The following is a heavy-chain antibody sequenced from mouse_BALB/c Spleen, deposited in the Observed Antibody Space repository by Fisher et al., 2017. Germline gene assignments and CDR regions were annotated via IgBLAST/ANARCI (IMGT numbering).Heavy chain of an antibody. D-gene: IGHD1-2*01. V-gene: IGHV1-69*02. Sequence: KFKGKATLTVDKSSSTAYMQLSSLTSEDSAVYYCASYDGAMDYWGQGTSVTVSS. CDR3: ASYDGAMDY. J-gene: IGHJ4*01.